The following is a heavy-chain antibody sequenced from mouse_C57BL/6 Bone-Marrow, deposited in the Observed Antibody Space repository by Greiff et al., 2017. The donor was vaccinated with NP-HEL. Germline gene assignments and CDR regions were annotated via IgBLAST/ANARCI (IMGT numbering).Heavy chain of an antibody. Sequence: EVQGLESGGGLVKPGGSLKLSCAASGFTFSSYAMSWVRQTPEKRLEWVATISDGGSYTYYPDNVKGRFTISRDNAKNNLYLQMSHLKSEDTAMYYCARDRESYYGNPWFAYWGQGTLVTVSA. CDR1: GFTFSSYA. J-gene: IGHJ3*01. D-gene: IGHD2-1*01. CDR2: ISDGGSYT. CDR3: ARDRESYYGNPWFAY. V-gene: IGHV5-4*01.